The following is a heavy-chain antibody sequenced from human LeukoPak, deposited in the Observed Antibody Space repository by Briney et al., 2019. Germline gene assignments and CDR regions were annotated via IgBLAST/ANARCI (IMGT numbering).Heavy chain of an antibody. CDR1: GYTFTSYG. CDR2: ISAYNGNT. Sequence: ASVKVSCKASGYTFTSYGISWVRQAPGQGLEWMGWISAYNGNTNYAQKLQGRVTMTTDTSTGTAYMELRSLRSDDTAVYYCARDQVEMATISDWTWGQGTLVTVSS. V-gene: IGHV1-18*01. J-gene: IGHJ4*02. CDR3: ARDQVEMATISDWT. D-gene: IGHD5-24*01.